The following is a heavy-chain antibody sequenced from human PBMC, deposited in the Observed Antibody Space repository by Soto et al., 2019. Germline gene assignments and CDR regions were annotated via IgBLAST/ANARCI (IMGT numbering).Heavy chain of an antibody. V-gene: IGHV4-59*01. D-gene: IGHD3-10*01. CDR2: IFYSGST. CDR3: ARDVGGKHQLRNYYYGMDV. CDR1: GGSISSSY. J-gene: IGHJ6*02. Sequence: PSETRSLTFSVSGGSISSSYWSWIGQPQGKGLEWIGYIFYSGSTNYNPSLKSRVTISVDTSKNQFSLKLSSVTAADTAVYYCARDVGGKHQLRNYYYGMDVWGQGTTVTVSS.